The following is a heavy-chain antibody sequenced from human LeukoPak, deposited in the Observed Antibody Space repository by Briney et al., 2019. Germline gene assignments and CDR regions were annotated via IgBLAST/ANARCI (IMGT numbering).Heavy chain of an antibody. CDR1: GGSISSYY. J-gene: IGHJ4*02. CDR3: ARVESDCSGGSCYSYFDY. V-gene: IGHV4-59*01. Sequence: PTETLSLTCTVSGGSISSYYWSWIRQPPGKGLEWIGYIYYSGSTNYNPSLKSRVTISVDTSKNHFSLKLSSVTAADTAVYYCARVESDCSGGSCYSYFDYWGQGTLVTVSS. D-gene: IGHD2-15*01. CDR2: IYYSGST.